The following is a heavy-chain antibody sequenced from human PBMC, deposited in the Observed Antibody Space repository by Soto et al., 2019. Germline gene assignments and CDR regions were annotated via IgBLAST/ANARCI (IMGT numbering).Heavy chain of an antibody. Sequence: QLQLQESGSGLVKPSQTLSLTCAVSGGSISSGGYSWSWIRQPPGKGLEWIGYIYHSGSTYYNPALKCRVTISVDRSKNQFSLKLSSVTAADTAVYYCARGSYYYDSSGYPDYWGQGTLVTVSS. CDR3: ARGSYYYDSSGYPDY. J-gene: IGHJ4*02. CDR2: IYHSGST. CDR1: GGSISSGGYS. D-gene: IGHD3-22*01. V-gene: IGHV4-30-2*01.